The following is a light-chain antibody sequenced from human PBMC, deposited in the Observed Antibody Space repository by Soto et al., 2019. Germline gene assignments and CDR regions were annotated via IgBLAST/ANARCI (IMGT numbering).Light chain of an antibody. CDR3: CSYEGSFIHV. J-gene: IGLJ1*01. CDR2: DVN. V-gene: IGLV2-11*01. Sequence: QSALTQPRSVSGSPGQSVTISCLGTSGDVGGYEYVSWYQQHPGKAPRLLIFDVNKRPSGVPDRFSGSKSGNTASLTISGLQAEDEADYYCCSYEGSFIHVFESGPQVAVL. CDR1: SGDVGGYEY.